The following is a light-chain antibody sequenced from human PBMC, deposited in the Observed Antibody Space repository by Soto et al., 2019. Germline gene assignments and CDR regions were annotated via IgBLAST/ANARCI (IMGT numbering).Light chain of an antibody. CDR1: QSISSK. CDR3: QQYNSWTTIT. J-gene: IGKJ5*01. Sequence: EIVRTQSPATLSVSPGERATLSCRASQSISSKLGWYQQRPGQAPRLLIYGASTRATGIPARFSGSGSGTEVTLTISSLQSEDSAVYYCQQYNSWTTITFGQGTRLEMK. V-gene: IGKV3-15*01. CDR2: GAS.